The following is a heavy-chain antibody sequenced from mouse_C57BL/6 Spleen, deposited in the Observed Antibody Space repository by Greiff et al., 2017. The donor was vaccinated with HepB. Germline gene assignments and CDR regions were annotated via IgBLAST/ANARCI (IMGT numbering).Heavy chain of an antibody. CDR1: GYTFTDYY. V-gene: IGHV1-76*01. D-gene: IGHD3-2*02. CDR2: IYPGSGNT. CDR3: AREELRPHYYAMDY. Sequence: QVQLQQSGAELVRPGASVKLSCKASGYTFTDYYINWVKQRPGQGLEWIARIYPGSGNTYYNEKFKGKATLTAEKSSSTAYMQLSSLTSEDSAVYFSAREELRPHYYAMDYWGQGTSVTVSS. J-gene: IGHJ4*01.